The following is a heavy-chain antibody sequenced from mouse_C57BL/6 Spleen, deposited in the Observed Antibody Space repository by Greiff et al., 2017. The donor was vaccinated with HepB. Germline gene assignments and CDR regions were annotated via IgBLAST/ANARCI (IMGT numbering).Heavy chain of an antibody. Sequence: DVKLVESGGGLVQPGGSLKLSCAASGFTFSDYYMYWVRQTPEKRLEWVAYISNGGGSTYYPDTVKGRFTISRDNAKNTLYLQMSRLKSEDTAMYYCARRYGYDEGWYFDVWGTGTTVTVSS. V-gene: IGHV5-12*01. J-gene: IGHJ1*03. CDR3: ARRYGYDEGWYFDV. CDR1: GFTFSDYY. D-gene: IGHD2-2*01. CDR2: ISNGGGST.